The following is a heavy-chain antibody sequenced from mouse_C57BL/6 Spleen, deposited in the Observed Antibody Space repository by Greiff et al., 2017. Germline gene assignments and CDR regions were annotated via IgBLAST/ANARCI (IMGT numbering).Heavy chain of an antibody. Sequence: EVKLVESGGGLVKPGGSLKLSCAASGFTFSSYTMSWVRQTPEKRLEWVATISGGGGNTYYPDSVKGRFTISRDNAKNTLYLQMSSLRSEDTALYYCARHPLLGDYCDYWGQGTTLTVSS. CDR3: ARHPLLGDYCDY. J-gene: IGHJ2*01. CDR1: GFTFSSYT. V-gene: IGHV5-9*01. CDR2: ISGGGGNT. D-gene: IGHD2-1*01.